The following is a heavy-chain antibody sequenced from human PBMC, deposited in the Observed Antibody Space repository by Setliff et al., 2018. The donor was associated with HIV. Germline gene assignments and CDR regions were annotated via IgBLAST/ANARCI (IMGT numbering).Heavy chain of an antibody. J-gene: IGHJ4*02. V-gene: IGHV1-18*04. CDR1: GYTFINYG. D-gene: IGHD3-9*01. CDR2: INTYNGNT. Sequence: ASVKVSCKASGYTFINYGINWLRQAPGQGLEWMVWINTYNGNTKYGQKFQGSVTMTTDTSTSTVYLELRSLTSDDTAVYYCARDDYDISTGYYPDWGQGTLVTVSS. CDR3: ARDDYDISTGYYPD.